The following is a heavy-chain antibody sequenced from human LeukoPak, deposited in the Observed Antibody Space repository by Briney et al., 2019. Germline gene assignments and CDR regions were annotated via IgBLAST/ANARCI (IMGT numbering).Heavy chain of an antibody. Sequence: PGGSLRLSCAASGFSFSSYWMHWVRQDPGKGLVWLSYIRGDGTSTSYADSVKGRFTISRDNSKNTLFPQMNSLRAEVTAVYYCARDLISYGDYATWGMDVWGQGTTVTVSS. CDR2: IRGDGTST. D-gene: IGHD4-17*01. V-gene: IGHV3-74*01. J-gene: IGHJ6*02. CDR3: ARDLISYGDYATWGMDV. CDR1: GFSFSSYW.